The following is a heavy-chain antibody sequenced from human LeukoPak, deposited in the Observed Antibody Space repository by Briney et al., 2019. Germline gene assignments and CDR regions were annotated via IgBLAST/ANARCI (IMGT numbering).Heavy chain of an antibody. CDR2: IYTSGST. Sequence: SETLSLTCTVSGGSISSYYWSWIRQPPGKGLEWIGYIYTSGSTNYNPSLKSRVTISVDTSKNQFSLKLSSVTAADTAVYYYARRRGRSSGYLDWGQGTLVTVSS. V-gene: IGHV4-4*09. J-gene: IGHJ4*02. D-gene: IGHD3-22*01. CDR1: GGSISSYY. CDR3: ARRRGRSSGYLD.